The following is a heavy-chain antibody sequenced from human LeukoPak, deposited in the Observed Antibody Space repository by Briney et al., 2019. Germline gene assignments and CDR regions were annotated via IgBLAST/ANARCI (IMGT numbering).Heavy chain of an antibody. D-gene: IGHD2-15*01. Sequence: SETLSLTCAVYGGSFSGYYWSWIRQPPGKGLEWIGEINHSGSTNYNPSLKSRVTISVDTSKNQFSLKLSSVTAADTAVYYCARGQEDIVEVVAAHNSYYFDYWGQGTLVTVSS. CDR1: GGSFSGYY. CDR3: ARGQEDIVEVVAAHNSYYFDY. V-gene: IGHV4-34*01. J-gene: IGHJ4*02. CDR2: INHSGST.